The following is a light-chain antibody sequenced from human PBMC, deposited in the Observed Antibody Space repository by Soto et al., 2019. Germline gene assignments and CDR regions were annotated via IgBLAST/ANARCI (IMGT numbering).Light chain of an antibody. CDR2: DDR. Sequence: SYELTQPPSVSVAPGQTARITCGGNNIGRKSVHWYQQKPGQAPVLVIYDDRDRPSGIPERVSGSNSENTATLTISRVEAGDEADYYCQVWDISSDPNYVFGPGTNLTVL. CDR1: NIGRKS. J-gene: IGLJ1*01. CDR3: QVWDISSDPNYV. V-gene: IGLV3-21*02.